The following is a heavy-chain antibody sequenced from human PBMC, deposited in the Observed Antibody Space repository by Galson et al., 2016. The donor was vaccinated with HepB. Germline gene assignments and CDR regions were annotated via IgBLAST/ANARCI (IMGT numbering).Heavy chain of an antibody. CDR2: FNGGGGDT. D-gene: IGHD4/OR15-4a*01. J-gene: IGHJ4*02. CDR1: GFTFSSYA. Sequence: SLRLSCAASGFTFSSYAMSWVRQAPGKGLEWVSGFNGGGGDTNYVDSVKGRFTISRDNSKSMLFLNMNSLRVEDTATYSCAKEGASAASSIDSWGQGTLVTVSS. CDR3: AKEGASAASSIDS. V-gene: IGHV3-23*01.